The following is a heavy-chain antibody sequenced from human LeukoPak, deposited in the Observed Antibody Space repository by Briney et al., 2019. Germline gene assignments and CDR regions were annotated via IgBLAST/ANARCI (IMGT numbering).Heavy chain of an antibody. CDR2: INPSGGST. CDR1: GYTFTSYY. V-gene: IGHV1-46*01. CDR3: ARRSGYYSSGDY. D-gene: IGHD3-3*01. J-gene: IGHJ4*02. Sequence: ASVKVSCKASGYTFTSYYMHWVRQAPGQGLEWMGIINPSGGSTSYAQKFQGRVTMTRDMSTSTVYMELRSLRSDDTAVYYCARRSGYYSSGDYWGQGTLVTVSS.